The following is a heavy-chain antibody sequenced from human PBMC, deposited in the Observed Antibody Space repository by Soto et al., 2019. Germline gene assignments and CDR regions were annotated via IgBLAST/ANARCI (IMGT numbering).Heavy chain of an antibody. CDR1: GYTFTNYG. Sequence: QVQLVQSGAEVKKPGASVKVSCKASGYTFTNYGITWVRQAPGQGLEWMGWISADNGITSYTQKLQGRVTMTTDTSTNTAYMELRSLTSDDTAVYSCARRGVLPDYWGQGTLVTVSS. CDR3: ARRGVLPDY. D-gene: IGHD3-10*01. V-gene: IGHV1-18*01. CDR2: ISADNGIT. J-gene: IGHJ4*02.